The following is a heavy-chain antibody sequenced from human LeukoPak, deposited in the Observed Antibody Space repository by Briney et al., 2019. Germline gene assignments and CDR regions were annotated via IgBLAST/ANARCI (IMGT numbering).Heavy chain of an antibody. CDR1: GFTVSSNS. Sequence: GGSLRLSCAASGFTVSSNSMSWVRQAPGKGLEWVSVLYSGGNTYYADSVKGRFTISRDNSKNTLYPQMNSLRTEDTAVYYCARDRSDGFDYWGQGTLVTVSS. J-gene: IGHJ4*02. CDR2: LYSGGNT. V-gene: IGHV3-53*01. CDR3: ARDRSDGFDY.